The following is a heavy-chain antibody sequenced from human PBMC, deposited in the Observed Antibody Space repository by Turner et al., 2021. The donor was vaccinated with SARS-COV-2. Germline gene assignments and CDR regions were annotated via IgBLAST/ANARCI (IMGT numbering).Heavy chain of an antibody. J-gene: IGHJ3*02. CDR2: ISSTSSFI. CDR1: GFTFSSYS. V-gene: IGHV3-21*01. Sequence: VQLVESGAGVVQPESSLRLSCAASGFTFSSYSMNWVRQAPGKGLEWVRSISSTSSFIYYADSVKGRFTISRDNAKNSLYLQMNSLRAEDTAVYYCARAEEQSREWLVPKIPFDIWGQGTMVTVSS. CDR3: ARAEEQSREWLVPKIPFDI. D-gene: IGHD6-19*01.